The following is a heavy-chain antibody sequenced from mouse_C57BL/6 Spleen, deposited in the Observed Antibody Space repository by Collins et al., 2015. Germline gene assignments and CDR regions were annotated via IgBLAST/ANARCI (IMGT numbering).Heavy chain of an antibody. V-gene: IGHV3-1*01. Sequence: DVQLQESGPGMVKPSQSLSLTCTVTGYSITSGYDWHWIRHFPGNKLEWMGYISYSGSTNYNLSLKSRISITHDTSKNRFFLKLNSVTTEDAATYYCASGDFYNAWFAYWGQGTLVTVSA. J-gene: IGHJ3*01. CDR1: GYSITSGYD. CDR2: ISYSGST. CDR3: ASGDFYNAWFAY. D-gene: IGHD1-3*01.